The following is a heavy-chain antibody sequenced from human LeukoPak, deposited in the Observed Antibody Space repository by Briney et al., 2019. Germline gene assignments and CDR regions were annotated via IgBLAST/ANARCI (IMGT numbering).Heavy chain of an antibody. J-gene: IGHJ4*02. Sequence: PSETLSLTCAVYGGSFSGYYWSWIRQPPGKGLEWIGEINHSGSTNYNPSLKSRVTISVDTSKNQFSLKLSSVTAADTAVYYCARGPLHPAKYYFDYWGQGTLVTVSS. V-gene: IGHV4-34*01. CDR3: ARGPLHPAKYYFDY. CDR2: INHSGST. CDR1: GGSFSGYY. D-gene: IGHD4-4*01.